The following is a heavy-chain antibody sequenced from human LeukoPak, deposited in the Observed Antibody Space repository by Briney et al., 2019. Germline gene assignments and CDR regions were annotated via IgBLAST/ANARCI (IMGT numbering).Heavy chain of an antibody. CDR3: AKDMIYGSGSSSKWRFDI. J-gene: IGHJ3*02. D-gene: IGHD3-10*01. CDR2: ISDSGSKT. CDR1: GYTFNSYS. Sequence: GGSLRLTCAASGYTFNSYSLTGFSQDPGETLLGLSLISDSGSKTYYAGSVKGRFTISRDTFKSTLYLQMNSLRAEDTAIYYCAKDMIYGSGSSSKWRFDIWGQGTMVTVCS. V-gene: IGHV3-23*01.